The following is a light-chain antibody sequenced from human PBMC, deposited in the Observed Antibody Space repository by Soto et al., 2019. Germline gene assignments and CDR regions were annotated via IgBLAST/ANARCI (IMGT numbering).Light chain of an antibody. CDR3: SSYGGSNNLV. J-gene: IGLJ2*01. Sequence: QSVLTQPPSASGSPGQSVTISCTGTSSDVGGYNYVSWYQQYPGKAPKLMIYEVSKRPSGVPDRFSGSKSGNTASLTVSGLQAEDEADYYCSSYGGSNNLVFGGGTQLTV. CDR1: SSDVGGYNY. V-gene: IGLV2-8*01. CDR2: EVS.